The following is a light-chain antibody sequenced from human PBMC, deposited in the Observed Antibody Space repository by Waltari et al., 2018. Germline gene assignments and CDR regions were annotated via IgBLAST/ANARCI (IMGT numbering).Light chain of an antibody. V-gene: IGKV3-20*01. CDR3: QQYGSSVMYT. CDR1: QYITKRY. Sequence: VLTQSPGTLSLSPGEGATLSCRASQYITKRYFAWYQQKPGQAPSLLIYGASSRAAGIPDRFSGSGSGTDVTLTISRLEPEDSAVYFCQQYGSSVMYTFGQGTKLEIK. CDR2: GAS. J-gene: IGKJ2*01.